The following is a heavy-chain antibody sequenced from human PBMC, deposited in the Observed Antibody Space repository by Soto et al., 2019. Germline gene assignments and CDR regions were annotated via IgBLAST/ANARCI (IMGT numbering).Heavy chain of an antibody. CDR2: IYYSGTT. D-gene: IGHD3-22*01. CDR3: ARLDDSRGNTPFDY. Sequence: QVQLQESGPGLVKPSQTLSLTCSVSGGSISRGGYYWSWMRQHPGKGLEWIGHIYYSGTTYYNPSLKSRVTISVDTSKNQFSLKLSSVTAADTAVYYCARLDDSRGNTPFDYWGQGTLVTVSS. CDR1: GGSISRGGYY. V-gene: IGHV4-31*03. J-gene: IGHJ4*02.